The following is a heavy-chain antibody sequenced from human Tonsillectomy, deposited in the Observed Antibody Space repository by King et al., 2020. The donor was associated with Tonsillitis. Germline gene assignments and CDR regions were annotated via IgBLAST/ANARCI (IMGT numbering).Heavy chain of an antibody. J-gene: IGHJ4*01. CDR1: GGSIRSYY. V-gene: IGHV4-59*01. Sequence: VQLQESGPGLVKPSETLSLTCTVSGGSIRSYYWSWIRQPPGKGLEWIGYISYSGSTNYNPSLNSRVTISIPTSGNQFSLKLSSVTAADTAVYYCAGGGFAVAPTPFDYWGHGTLVTVSS. D-gene: IGHD6-19*01. CDR3: AGGGFAVAPTPFDY. CDR2: ISYSGST.